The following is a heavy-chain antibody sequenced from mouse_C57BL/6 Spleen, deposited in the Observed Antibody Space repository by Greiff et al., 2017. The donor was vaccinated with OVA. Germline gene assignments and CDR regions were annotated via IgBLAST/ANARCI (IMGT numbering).Heavy chain of an antibody. V-gene: IGHV1-64*01. CDR3: ASSYAVRGVGY. Sequence: QVQLQQSGAELVKPGASVKLSCKASGYTFTSYWMHWVKQRPGQGLEWIGMIHPNSGSTNYNEKFKSKATLTVDKSSSTAYMQLSSLTSEDSAVYFCASSYAVRGVGYWGQGTTLTVSS. CDR2: IHPNSGST. D-gene: IGHD2-10*02. CDR1: GYTFTSYW. J-gene: IGHJ2*01.